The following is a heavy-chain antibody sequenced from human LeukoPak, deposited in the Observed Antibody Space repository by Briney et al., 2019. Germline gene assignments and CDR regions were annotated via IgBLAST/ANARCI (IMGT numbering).Heavy chain of an antibody. J-gene: IGHJ4*02. CDR2: IYPGDSDT. Sequence: GESLKISCKGSGYSFTSYWIGWVRQMPGKGLELMGIIYPGDSDTRYSPSFQGQVTISADKSISTAYLQWSSLKASDTAMYYCARPVYSNPNIFDYWGQGTLVTVSS. V-gene: IGHV5-51*01. CDR1: GYSFTSYW. CDR3: ARPVYSNPNIFDY. D-gene: IGHD4-11*01.